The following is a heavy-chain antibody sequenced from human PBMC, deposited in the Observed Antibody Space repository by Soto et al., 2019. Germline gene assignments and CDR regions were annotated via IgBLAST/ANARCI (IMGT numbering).Heavy chain of an antibody. D-gene: IGHD1-1*01. CDR2: SSSSGTFS. Sequence: GGSLRLSCEGSGFTFSDYYISWIRQAPGKGLEWISYSSSSGTFSRYADSVKGRFSISRDNTKNLLYLQMNSLRAEDTAVYYCARSGDNYNRLDYWGQGTPVTVSS. V-gene: IGHV3-11*06. J-gene: IGHJ4*02. CDR3: ARSGDNYNRLDY. CDR1: GFTFSDYY.